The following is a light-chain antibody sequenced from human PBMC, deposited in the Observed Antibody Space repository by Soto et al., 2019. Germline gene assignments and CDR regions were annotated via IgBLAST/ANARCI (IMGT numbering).Light chain of an antibody. Sequence: QSVLTQPPSASGTPGQRVTISCSGSSSNIGSNFVHWYQHLPGTAPKLLISRNNQRPSGVPDRFSGSKFGTSASLAISGLRSEDEADYYCASWDDSLSGVLFGGGTKLTVL. CDR2: RNN. V-gene: IGLV1-47*01. CDR3: ASWDDSLSGVL. J-gene: IGLJ2*01. CDR1: SSNIGSNF.